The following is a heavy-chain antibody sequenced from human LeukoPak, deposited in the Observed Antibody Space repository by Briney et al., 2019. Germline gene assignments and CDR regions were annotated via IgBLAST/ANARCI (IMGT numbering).Heavy chain of an antibody. D-gene: IGHD3-10*01. J-gene: IGHJ3*02. CDR1: GFTFTDSW. CDR2: IKQDGSEK. V-gene: IGHV3-7*01. CDR3: AREPGIGYAFDI. Sequence: PGGSLRLSCVVSGFTFTDSWMTWVRQAPGKGLEGVANIKQDGSEKHYVDSVKGRFTISRDNAKNSLYLQMNSLRAEDTAVYYCAREPGIGYAFDIWGQGTVVAVSS.